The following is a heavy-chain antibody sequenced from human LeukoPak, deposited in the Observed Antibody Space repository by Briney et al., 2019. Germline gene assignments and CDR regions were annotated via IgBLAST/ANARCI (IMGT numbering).Heavy chain of an antibody. D-gene: IGHD1-7*01. CDR2: INPSGGST. J-gene: IGHJ4*02. CDR1: GYTFTSYY. CDR3: ARRSGTTNFDS. Sequence: ASVKVSCKASGYTFTSYYMHWVRQAPGQGLEWMGIINPSGGSTSYAQKFQGRVTMTRDMSTSTVYMELSSLRSEDTAVYYCARRSGTTNFDSWGQGTLVTVYS. V-gene: IGHV1-46*01.